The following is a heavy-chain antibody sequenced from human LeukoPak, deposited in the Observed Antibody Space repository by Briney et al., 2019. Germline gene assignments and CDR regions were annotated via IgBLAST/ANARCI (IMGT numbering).Heavy chain of an antibody. CDR2: IKHDGSER. J-gene: IGHJ6*02. CDR1: GFIFSSYW. Sequence: GGSLRLACGASGFIFSSYWMTWVRQPPGKGLEWVVNIKHDGSERHYVDSVQGRFTIFRDNARNSLYLQMDSLRAEDTAIYYCASYRYSGTMDVWGQGTTVTVSS. V-gene: IGHV3-7*01. CDR3: ASYRYSGTMDV. D-gene: IGHD5-12*01.